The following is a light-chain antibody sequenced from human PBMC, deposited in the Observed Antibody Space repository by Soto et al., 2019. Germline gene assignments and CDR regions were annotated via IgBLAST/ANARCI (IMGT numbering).Light chain of an antibody. CDR2: DVT. J-gene: IGLJ1*01. V-gene: IGLV2-14*01. Sequence: QSALTQPASVSGSPGQSITISCTGTSSDVGGYKYVSWYQLHPGTAPKLVIYDVTNRPSGVSNRFSGSKSGNTASLTISGLQAEDEADYFCSSYTSTITLFGTGTKLTVL. CDR1: SSDVGGYKY. CDR3: SSYTSTITL.